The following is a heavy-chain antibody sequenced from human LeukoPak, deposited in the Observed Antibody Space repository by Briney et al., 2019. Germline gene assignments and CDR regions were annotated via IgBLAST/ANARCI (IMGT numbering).Heavy chain of an antibody. D-gene: IGHD3-16*01. CDR3: ARDLGGQSVDY. V-gene: IGHV1-69*04. CDR2: IIPILGIA. CDR1: GGTFSSYA. Sequence: ASVKVSCKASGGTFSSYAISWVRQAPGQGLEWMERIIPILGIANYAQKFQGRVTITADKSTSTAYMELSSLRSEDTAVYYCARDLGGQSVDYWGQGTLVTVSS. J-gene: IGHJ4*02.